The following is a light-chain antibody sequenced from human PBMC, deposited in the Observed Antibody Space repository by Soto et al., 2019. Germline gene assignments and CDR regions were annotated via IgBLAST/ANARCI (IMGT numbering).Light chain of an antibody. CDR1: QNVNDY. J-gene: IGKJ4*01. V-gene: IGKV1-5*01. CDR3: QQHANYPIT. CDR2: DAS. Sequence: DIKMTQTPSTLSASVGDRVTINCRASQNVNDYLAWYQQKPGNSPKVLIYDASTLESGVPSRFSGSGSGTEFTLTISGLQADDFATYYYQQHANYPITFGGGTKVDIK.